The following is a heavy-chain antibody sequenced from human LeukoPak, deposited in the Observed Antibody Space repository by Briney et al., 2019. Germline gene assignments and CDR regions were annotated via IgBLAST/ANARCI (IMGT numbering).Heavy chain of an antibody. CDR3: ARQTGYGLVSFDF. CDR1: GGSISGYY. Sequence: SETLSLTCTVSGGSISGYYWNWIRQPPGKGLQWIGYIYYSGSTNYNPSLKSRVTISLDTSKNQFSLKLSSVTAADTAVYYCARQTGYGLVSFDFWGQGTLVTVSS. CDR2: IYYSGST. V-gene: IGHV4-59*08. D-gene: IGHD3-10*01. J-gene: IGHJ4*02.